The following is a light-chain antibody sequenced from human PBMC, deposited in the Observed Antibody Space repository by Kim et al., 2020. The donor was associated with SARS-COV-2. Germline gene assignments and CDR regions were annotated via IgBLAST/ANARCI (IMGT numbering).Light chain of an antibody. J-gene: IGLJ1*01. CDR2: SNY. CDR3: AAWDDSLNGPV. Sequence: QSVLTQPPSASGTPGQTVTISCSGSRSNIGRNYVYWYQQLPGTAPKLLIYSNYQRPSGVPDRFSGSKSGSSASLAISGLQSDDEADYYCAAWDDSLNGPVLGAGTKVTVL. V-gene: IGLV1-47*01. CDR1: RSNIGRNY.